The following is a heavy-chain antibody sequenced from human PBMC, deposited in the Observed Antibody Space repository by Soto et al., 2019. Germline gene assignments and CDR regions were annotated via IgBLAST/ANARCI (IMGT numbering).Heavy chain of an antibody. CDR3: ARVLGYSSSWWRHSAFDI. CDR1: GFIFSSYW. V-gene: IGHV3-7*03. D-gene: IGHD6-13*01. Sequence: PGGSLRLSCTASGFIFSSYWMSWVRQAPGKGLEWVANIDQDGSEQYYVDSAKGRFNISRDNAGKTLFLQLNSLRVEDTAVYYCARVLGYSSSWWRHSAFDIWGQGTTVTVSS. J-gene: IGHJ3*02. CDR2: IDQDGSEQ.